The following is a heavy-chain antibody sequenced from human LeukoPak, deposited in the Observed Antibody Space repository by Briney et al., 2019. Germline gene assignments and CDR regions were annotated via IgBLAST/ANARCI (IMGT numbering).Heavy chain of an antibody. J-gene: IGHJ4*02. V-gene: IGHV4-31*03. CDR2: IYYSGST. CDR1: GGSISSGGYY. D-gene: IGHD3-3*01. Sequence: SETLSLTCTVSGGSISSGGYYWSWIRQHPGKGLEWIGYIYYSGSTYYNPSLKSRVTISVDTSKNQFSLKLSSVTAADTAVYYCARARFLEWNFDYWGQGTRVTVSS. CDR3: ARARFLEWNFDY.